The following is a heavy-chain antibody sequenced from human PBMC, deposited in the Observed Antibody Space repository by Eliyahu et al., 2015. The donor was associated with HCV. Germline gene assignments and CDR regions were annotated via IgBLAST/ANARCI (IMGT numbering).Heavy chain of an antibody. V-gene: IGHV4-59*01. CDR2: XXYSGST. D-gene: IGHD6-13*01. Sequence: QVQLQESXPGLVKPSETLSLXCXVXGGSISSYYWSWIRQPPGKGLEWIGYXXYSGSTNYNXSLKSRVTISVDTSKNQFSLKLSSVTAADTAVYYCACLGGGSSWYSDWGQGTLVTVSS. J-gene: IGHJ4*02. CDR3: ACLGGGSSWYSD. CDR1: GGSISSYY.